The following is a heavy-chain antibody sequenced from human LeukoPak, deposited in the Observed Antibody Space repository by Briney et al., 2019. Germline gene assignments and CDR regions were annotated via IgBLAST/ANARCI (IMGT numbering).Heavy chain of an antibody. D-gene: IGHD2-2*01. CDR2: INHSGST. CDR1: GGSFSGYY. Sequence: PSETLSLTCAVYGGSFSGYYWSWIRQPPGKGLEWIGEINHSGSTNYNPSLKSRVTISIDTSKHQFSLKVSCVTGADTAVYYCISTSPIPPYYFDYWGQGTLVTVSS. J-gene: IGHJ4*02. V-gene: IGHV4-34*01. CDR3: ISTSPIPPYYFDY.